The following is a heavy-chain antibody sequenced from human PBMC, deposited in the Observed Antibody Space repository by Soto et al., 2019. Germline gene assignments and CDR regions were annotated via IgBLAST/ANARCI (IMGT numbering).Heavy chain of an antibody. CDR2: ISSSGNT. CDR3: ASSPLYGMDV. CDR1: GGSGRSENYY. Sequence: PSENLSLTCTVSGGSGRSENYYWSWIRQPPGKGLEWIGFISSSGNTNYNPSLKSRLTISIDTSKNQFSLKLGSVTAADTAVYYCASSPLYGMDVCGQGTTVSVSS. V-gene: IGHV4-61*01. J-gene: IGHJ6*02.